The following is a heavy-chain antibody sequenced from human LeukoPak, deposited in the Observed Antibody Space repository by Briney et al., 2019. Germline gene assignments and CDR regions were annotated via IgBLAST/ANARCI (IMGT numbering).Heavy chain of an antibody. V-gene: IGHV4-34*01. CDR1: GGSFSGYY. CDR3: ARDSVDIVATDNDAFDI. J-gene: IGHJ3*02. CDR2: INHSGST. D-gene: IGHD5-12*01. Sequence: SETLSLTCAVYGGSFSGYYWSWIRQPPGKGLEWIGEINHSGSTNYNPSLKSRVTISVDTSKNQFSLKLSSVTAADTAVYYCARDSVDIVATDNDAFDIWGQGTMVTVSS.